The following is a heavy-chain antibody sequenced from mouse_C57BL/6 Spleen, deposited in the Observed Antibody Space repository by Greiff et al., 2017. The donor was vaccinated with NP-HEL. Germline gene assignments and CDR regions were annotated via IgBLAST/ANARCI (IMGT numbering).Heavy chain of an antibody. CDR2: IYPRDGST. J-gene: IGHJ4*01. Sequence: QVQLKQSGPELVKPGASVKLSCKASGYTFTSYDINWVKQRPGQGLEWIGWIYPRDGSTKYNEKFKGKATLTVDTSSSTAYMELHSLTSEDSAVYFCARRRGYYAMDYWGQGTSVTVSS. CDR3: ARRRGYYAMDY. V-gene: IGHV1-85*01. CDR1: GYTFTSYD.